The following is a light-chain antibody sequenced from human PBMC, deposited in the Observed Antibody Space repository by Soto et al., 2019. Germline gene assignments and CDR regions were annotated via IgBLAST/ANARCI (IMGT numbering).Light chain of an antibody. V-gene: IGLV2-14*01. CDR1: SSDVGGYNY. J-gene: IGLJ2*01. CDR2: DVS. CDR3: ASYTGSSTVV. Sequence: QSALTQPASVSGSPGQSITVSCTGTSSDVGGYNYVSWYQQHPGKAPKLMIYDVSNRLSEVSNRFSGSRSVNTASLTISGLQAEDEADYYCASYTGSSTVVFGGGTKLTVL.